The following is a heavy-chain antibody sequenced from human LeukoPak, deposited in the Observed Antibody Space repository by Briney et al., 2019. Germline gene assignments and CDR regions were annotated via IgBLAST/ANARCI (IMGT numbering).Heavy chain of an antibody. CDR2: IWNDGSDK. J-gene: IGHJ4*01. D-gene: IGHD4-11*01. CDR1: GFTFSHYA. V-gene: IGHV3-33*06. CDR3: AKDAQRGFDYSNSLEH. Sequence: GGSLRLSCTTSGFTFSHYAMHWVRQAPGKGLEWVAVIWNDGSDKYYGDSVKGRFTISRDNSKKSVYLQLSSLRVEDTAVYYCAKDAQRGFDYSNSLEHWGQGSLVTVSS.